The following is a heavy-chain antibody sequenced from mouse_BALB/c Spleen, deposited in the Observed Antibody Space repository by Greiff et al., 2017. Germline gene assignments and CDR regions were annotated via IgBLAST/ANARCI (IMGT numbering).Heavy chain of an antibody. CDR1: GFDFSRYW. D-gene: IGHD1-2*01. CDR3: ARDFTTSTAWYFDV. Sequence: EVQVVESGGGLVQPGGSLKLSCAASGFDFSRYWMSWVRQAPGKGLEWIGEINPDSSTINYTPSLKDKFIISRDNAKNTLYLQMSKVRSEDTALYYCARDFTTSTAWYFDVWGAGTTVTVSA. V-gene: IGHV4-1*02. J-gene: IGHJ1*01. CDR2: INPDSSTI.